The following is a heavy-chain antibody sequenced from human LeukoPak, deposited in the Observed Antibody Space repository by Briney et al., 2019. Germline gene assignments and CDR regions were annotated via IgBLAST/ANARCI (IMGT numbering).Heavy chain of an antibody. CDR3: ARDSYTVTPFGSDY. J-gene: IGHJ4*02. Sequence: VASVKVSCKASGYTFTSYGISWVRRAPGQGLEWMGWISAYNGNTNYAQKLQGRVTMTTDTSTSTAYMELRSLRSDDTAVYYCARDSYTVTPFGSDYWGQGTLVTVSS. CDR2: ISAYNGNT. V-gene: IGHV1-18*01. D-gene: IGHD4-11*01. CDR1: GYTFTSYG.